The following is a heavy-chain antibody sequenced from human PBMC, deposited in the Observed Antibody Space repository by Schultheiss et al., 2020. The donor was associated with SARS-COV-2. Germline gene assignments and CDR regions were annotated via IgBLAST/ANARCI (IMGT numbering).Heavy chain of an antibody. CDR1: GFTFSSYS. D-gene: IGHD6-13*01. J-gene: IGHJ6*02. CDR2: ISSNGGST. CDR3: AMSSSWFRETYYYYYAMDV. V-gene: IGHV3-64*04. Sequence: GGSLRLSCAASGFTFSSYSMNWVRQAPGKGLEYVSAISSNGGSTYYADSVKGRFTISRDNSKNTLYLQMNSLRAEDTAVYYCAMSSSWFRETYYYYYAMDVWGQGTTVTVSS.